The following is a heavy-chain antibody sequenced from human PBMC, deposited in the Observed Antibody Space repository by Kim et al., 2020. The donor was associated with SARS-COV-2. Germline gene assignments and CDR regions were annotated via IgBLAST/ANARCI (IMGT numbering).Heavy chain of an antibody. CDR1: GFTFGDYA. J-gene: IGHJ6*02. Sequence: GGSLRLSCTASGFTFGDYAMSWFRQAPGKGLEWVGFIRSKAYGGTTEYAASVKGRFTISRDDSKSIAYLQMNSLKTEDTAVYYCTSSSSRYCSSTSCYGIRAYYYYYGMDVWGQGTTVTVSS. CDR3: TSSSSRYCSSTSCYGIRAYYYYYGMDV. V-gene: IGHV3-49*03. CDR2: IRSKAYGGTT. D-gene: IGHD2-2*01.